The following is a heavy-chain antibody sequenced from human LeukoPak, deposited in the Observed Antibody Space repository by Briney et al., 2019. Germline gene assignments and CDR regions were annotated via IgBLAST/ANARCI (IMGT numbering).Heavy chain of an antibody. CDR1: GGSISSGGYY. V-gene: IGHV4-31*03. D-gene: IGHD6-19*01. J-gene: IGHJ3*02. CDR3: AREFHSSGWYWAFDI. Sequence: SETLSLTCTVSGGSISSGGYYWSWIRQHPGKGLEWIGYIYYSGSTYYSPSLKSRVTISVDTSKNQFSLKLSSVTAADTAVYYCAREFHSSGWYWAFDIWGQGTMVTVSS. CDR2: IYYSGST.